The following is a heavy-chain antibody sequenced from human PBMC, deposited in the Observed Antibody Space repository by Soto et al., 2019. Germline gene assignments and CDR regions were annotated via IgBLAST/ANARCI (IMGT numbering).Heavy chain of an antibody. V-gene: IGHV6-1*01. CDR3: ASSRSANFDY. D-gene: IGHD6-6*01. CDR2: TYYRSKWSN. Sequence: SQTLSLTCAISGDSVSSNSVAWNWIRQSPSKRLEWLGRTYYRSKWSNDYAASVKSRITINPDTSKNQFSLQLTSVTPEDTAVYYCASSRSANFDYWGLGTLVTVSS. CDR1: GDSVSSNSVA. J-gene: IGHJ4*02.